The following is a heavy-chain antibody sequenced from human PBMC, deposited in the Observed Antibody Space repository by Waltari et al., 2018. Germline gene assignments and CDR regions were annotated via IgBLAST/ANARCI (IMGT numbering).Heavy chain of an antibody. V-gene: IGHV4-34*02. D-gene: IGHD6-19*01. CDR3: ARSVAGVGIEY. Sequence: QVQLQQWGAGLLKPSETLSLSCDVSGGSLSGFHWTWIRQTPGKGLEWIGDITLSGNTNSIPSLKGRITVSLDTSRRQLSLRVTTMTAADTGLYFCARSVAGVGIEYWGQGTPVTVSS. CDR1: GGSLSGFH. CDR2: ITLSGNT. J-gene: IGHJ4*02.